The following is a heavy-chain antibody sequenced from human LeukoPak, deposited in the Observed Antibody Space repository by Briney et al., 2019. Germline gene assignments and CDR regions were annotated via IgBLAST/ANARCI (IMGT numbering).Heavy chain of an antibody. V-gene: IGHV4-59*01. J-gene: IGHJ4*02. CDR1: GGSISSYY. D-gene: IGHD3-22*01. Sequence: SETLSLTCTVSGGSISSYYWSWIRQPPGKGLEWIGYIYYSGSTNYNPSLKSRVTISIDTSKNQFSLKLNSVTAADTAVYYCARVPYYYNSGGDYWGQGTLVTVSS. CDR2: IYYSGST. CDR3: ARVPYYYNSGGDY.